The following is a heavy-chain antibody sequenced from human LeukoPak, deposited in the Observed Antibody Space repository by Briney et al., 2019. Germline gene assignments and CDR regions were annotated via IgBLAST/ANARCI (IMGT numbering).Heavy chain of an antibody. CDR1: GFTFSSYG. D-gene: IGHD4-17*01. CDR3: AKGMTTVTIDAFDI. J-gene: IGHJ3*02. CDR2: ISYDGSNK. V-gene: IGHV3-30*18. Sequence: PGGSLRLSCAASGFTFSSYGMHWVRQAPGKGLEWVAVISYDGSNKYYADSVKGRFTISRDTSKNTLYLQMNSLRAEDTAVYYCAKGMTTVTIDAFDIWGQGTMVTVSS.